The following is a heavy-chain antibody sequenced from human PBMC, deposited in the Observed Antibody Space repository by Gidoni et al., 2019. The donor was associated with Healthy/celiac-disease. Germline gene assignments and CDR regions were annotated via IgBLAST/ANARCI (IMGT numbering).Heavy chain of an antibody. CDR1: GFPFSSYS. D-gene: IGHD5-12*01. J-gene: IGHJ4*02. V-gene: IGHV3-21*01. CDR2: ISRSSSYR. CDR3: ARMGYDYPPFDY. Sequence: EVQLVESGGGLVQPGGSLRLSCAASGFPFSSYSMNWVRQAPGKGLEWVSSISRSSSYRDYADSGKCRFTISRDNAKNSLYLQMNSLRAEDTAVYYCARMGYDYPPFDYWGQGTLVTVSS.